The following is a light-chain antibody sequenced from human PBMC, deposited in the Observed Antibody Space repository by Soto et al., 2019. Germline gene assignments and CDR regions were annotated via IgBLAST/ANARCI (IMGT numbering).Light chain of an antibody. Sequence: DFQMTQSPSSLSASVGDRVTITCRASQNISNYLAWYQQKPGKVPKLLIYAASTLQSGVPSRFGGSGSGTDFTLTISNLQPEDFATYFCQKYNGTPRTFGQGTKVEFK. V-gene: IGKV1-27*01. CDR2: AAS. J-gene: IGKJ1*01. CDR3: QKYNGTPRT. CDR1: QNISNY.